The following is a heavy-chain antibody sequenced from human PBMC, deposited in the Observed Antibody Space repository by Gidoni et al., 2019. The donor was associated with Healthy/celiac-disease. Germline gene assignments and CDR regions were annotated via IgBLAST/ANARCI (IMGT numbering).Heavy chain of an antibody. CDR2: IYYSGST. V-gene: IGHV4-39*01. J-gene: IGHJ6*02. Sequence: QLQLQESGPGLVKPSETLSLPCTVSGGSISSSSYYWGWIRQPPGKGLEWIGSIYYSGSTYYNPSLKSRVTISVDTSKNQFSLKLSSVTAADTAVYYCASGKTSGSLSTYYYGMDVWGQGTTVTVSS. CDR1: GGSISSSSYY. CDR3: ASGKTSGSLSTYYYGMDV. D-gene: IGHD3-10*01.